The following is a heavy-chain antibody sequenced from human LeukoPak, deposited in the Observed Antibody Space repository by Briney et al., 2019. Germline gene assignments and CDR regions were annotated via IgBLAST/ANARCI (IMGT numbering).Heavy chain of an antibody. Sequence: RASVKVSCKASGYTFTGYYMHWVRQAPGQGLEWMGWINPNSGGTNYAQKFQGRVTMTRDTSISTAYMELSRLRSDDTAVYYCARDNASLGSGSCYYYYYMDVWGKGTTVTVSS. D-gene: IGHD3-10*01. CDR1: GYTFTGYY. CDR3: ARDNASLGSGSCYYYYYMDV. V-gene: IGHV1-2*02. CDR2: INPNSGGT. J-gene: IGHJ6*03.